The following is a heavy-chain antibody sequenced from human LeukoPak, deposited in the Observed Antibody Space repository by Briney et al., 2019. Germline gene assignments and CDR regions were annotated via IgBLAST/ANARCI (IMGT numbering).Heavy chain of an antibody. CDR3: ARDRMRQYAFEI. CDR2: ISYSGST. J-gene: IGHJ3*02. V-gene: IGHV4-59*01. CDR1: GGSISRYY. Sequence: PETPSLTRTVSGGSISRYYWNSIPQPPRKGLEWVGYISYSGSTNYNPSLKSRVTISVHTSEHQVSLRLSCVTAADTAVYYCARDRMRQYAFEIWGQGTMVTVSS. D-gene: IGHD2-15*01.